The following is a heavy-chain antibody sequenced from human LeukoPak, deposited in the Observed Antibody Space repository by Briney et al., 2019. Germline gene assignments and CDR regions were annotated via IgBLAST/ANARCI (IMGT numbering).Heavy chain of an antibody. J-gene: IGHJ4*02. CDR2: ISYDGSNK. D-gene: IGHD5-18*01. V-gene: IGHV3-30-3*01. Sequence: GGSLRLSCAASGFTFSSYAMHWVRQAPGKGLEWVAVISYDGSNKYYADSVKGRFTIARDNSKNTLYLQMNSLRAEDTAVYYCAKDTYWDTAMVPFDYWGQGTLVTVSS. CDR3: AKDTYWDTAMVPFDY. CDR1: GFTFSSYA.